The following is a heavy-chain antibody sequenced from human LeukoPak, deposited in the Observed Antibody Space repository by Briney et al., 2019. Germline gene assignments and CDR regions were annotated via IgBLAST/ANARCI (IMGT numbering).Heavy chain of an antibody. V-gene: IGHV3-13*04. CDR1: GFTFSSYD. CDR2: IGTAGDT. J-gene: IGHJ6*02. Sequence: PGGSLTLSCAASGFTFSSYDMHWVRPATGKGLEWVSAIGTAGDTYYPGSVKGRFTISRENAKNSLYLQMNSLRAGDTAVYYCARGREYSGYDSPRYYYGMDVWGQGTTVTVCS. D-gene: IGHD5-12*01. CDR3: ARGREYSGYDSPRYYYGMDV.